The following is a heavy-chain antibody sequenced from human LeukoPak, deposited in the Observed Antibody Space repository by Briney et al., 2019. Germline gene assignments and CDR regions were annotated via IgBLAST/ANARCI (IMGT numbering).Heavy chain of an antibody. V-gene: IGHV3-7*04. CDR2: IKQDGSEK. J-gene: IGHJ4*02. D-gene: IGHD3-9*01. Sequence: GGSLRLSCAASGFTFSSYWMSWVRQAPGKGLEWVANIKQDGSEKYYVDSVKGRFTISRDNAKNSLYLQTNSLRAEDTAVYYCARDYYDILTGYYAYWGQGTLVTVSS. CDR1: GFTFSSYW. CDR3: ARDYYDILTGYYAY.